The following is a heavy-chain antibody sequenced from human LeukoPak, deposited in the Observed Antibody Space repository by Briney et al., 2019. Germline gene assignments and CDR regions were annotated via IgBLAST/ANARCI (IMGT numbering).Heavy chain of an antibody. CDR2: ISSSGSTI. CDR1: GFTFSSYE. V-gene: IGHV3-48*03. J-gene: IGHJ6*02. D-gene: IGHD5-12*01. CDR3: ARDQFVDIVATIPYYYGMDV. Sequence: PGGSLRLSCAASGFTFSSYEMNWVRQAPGKGLEWVSYISSSGSTIYYADPVKGRFTISRDNAKNSLYLQMNSLRAEDTAVYYCARDQFVDIVATIPYYYGMDVWGQGTTVTVSS.